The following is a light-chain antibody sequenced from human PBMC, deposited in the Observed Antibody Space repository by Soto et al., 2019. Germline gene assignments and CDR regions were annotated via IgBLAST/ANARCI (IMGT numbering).Light chain of an antibody. CDR2: SAS. Sequence: DILLTQSPSTLSASVGDRVTISCRASQSINKWLAWYQHKPGKAPNLLIYSASTLQSGVPSRFSGSGSGPDFTLTIASLQPEDSATYYCQQSYNLPWTFGPGTKVDI. CDR1: QSINKW. V-gene: IGKV1-39*01. J-gene: IGKJ1*01. CDR3: QQSYNLPWT.